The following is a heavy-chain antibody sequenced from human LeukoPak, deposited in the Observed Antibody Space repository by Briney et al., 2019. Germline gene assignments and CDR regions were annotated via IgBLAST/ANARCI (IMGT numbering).Heavy chain of an antibody. CDR3: ARSKGYYDSSAYSEDNWFDP. CDR2: ISSSSSYI. J-gene: IGHJ5*02. CDR1: GFTFSSYS. V-gene: IGHV3-21*01. Sequence: PGGSLRLSCAASGFTFSSYSMNWVRQAPGKGLEWVSSISSSSSYIYYADSVKGRFTISRDNAKNSLYLQMNSLRAEDTAVYCCARSKGYYDSSAYSEDNWFDPWGQGTLVTVSS. D-gene: IGHD3-22*01.